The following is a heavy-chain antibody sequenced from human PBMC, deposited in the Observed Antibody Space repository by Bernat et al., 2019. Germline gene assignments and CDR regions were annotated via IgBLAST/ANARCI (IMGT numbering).Heavy chain of an antibody. Sequence: EVQLVESGGGLVQPGGSLRLSCAASGFTFSHAWMSWVRQAPGKGLEWVGRIKSQGGGGTVDYAAPVKGRFTISRDDSKNTLYLQMNSPKAEYTAVYYCTWNGDYYYRMDIWGQGTTVTVSS. D-gene: IGHD1-1*01. J-gene: IGHJ6*02. CDR2: IKSQGGGGTV. CDR3: TWNGDYYYRMDI. V-gene: IGHV3-15*01. CDR1: GFTFSHAW.